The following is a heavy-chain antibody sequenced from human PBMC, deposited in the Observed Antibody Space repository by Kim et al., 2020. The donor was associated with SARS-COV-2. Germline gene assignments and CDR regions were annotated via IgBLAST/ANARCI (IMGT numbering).Heavy chain of an antibody. J-gene: IGHJ4*02. CDR1: GFTFSSYT. V-gene: IGHV3-48*02. CDR2: ISSASSAT. D-gene: IGHD2-15*01. Sequence: GGSLRLSCTTSGFTFSSYTMNWVRQAPGKGLEWVSSISSASSATYYADSVKGRFTISRDNAKNTLYLQMNSLRDEDTAVYYCSKVDVLSCDTRGQGQYWGQGTLVTVSS. CDR3: SKVDVLSCDTRGQGQY.